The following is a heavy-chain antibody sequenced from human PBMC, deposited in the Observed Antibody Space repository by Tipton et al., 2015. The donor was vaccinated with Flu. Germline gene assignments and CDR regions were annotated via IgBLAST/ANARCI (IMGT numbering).Heavy chain of an antibody. CDR3: ARAIGFRDSTTCAEAYDI. D-gene: IGHD2-2*01. CDR1: GGSISSSTYY. V-gene: IGHV4-39*07. CDR2: NYYSGTT. J-gene: IGHJ3*02. Sequence: TLSITCTVSGGSISSSTYYWGWIRQPPGKGLEWVGNNYYSGTTYYNPSLQRRVTISADTSKNQFSLQLSSVTAADTAVYYCARAIGFRDSTTCAEAYDIWGQGTMVTVSP.